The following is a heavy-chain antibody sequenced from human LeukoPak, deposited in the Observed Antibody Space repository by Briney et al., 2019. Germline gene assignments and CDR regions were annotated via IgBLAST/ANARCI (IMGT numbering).Heavy chain of an antibody. Sequence: GGSLRLSCAASGFSVSNYYMSWVRQAPGKGLEWVSVIYSGGNTYYTDSVKGRFTISRDNPKNTVFLQMGSLRGEDTAVYYCARCYYDGSGFYYYFDYWGQGTLVTVSS. CDR1: GFSVSNYY. CDR2: IYSGGNT. J-gene: IGHJ4*02. CDR3: ARCYYDGSGFYYYFDY. V-gene: IGHV3-53*01. D-gene: IGHD3-22*01.